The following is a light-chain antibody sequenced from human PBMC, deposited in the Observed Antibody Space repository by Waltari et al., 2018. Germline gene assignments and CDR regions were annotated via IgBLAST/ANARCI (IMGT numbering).Light chain of an antibody. Sequence: EVVMTQSPPTVSVSPGASVSFSCRASRGIGTSLVWYQQKPGQAPRPLIFGASTRVAGIPPRFSGNGSGTEFTLTITSLQSEDLAVYVCQQYNNWPTWTFGQGTKVEIK. CDR1: RGIGTS. J-gene: IGKJ1*01. CDR2: GAS. CDR3: QQYNNWPTWT. V-gene: IGKV3-15*01.